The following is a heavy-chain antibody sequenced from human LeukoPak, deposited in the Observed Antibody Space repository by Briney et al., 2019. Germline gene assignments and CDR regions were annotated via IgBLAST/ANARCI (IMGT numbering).Heavy chain of an antibody. CDR3: ARGVEMATIAALSRFDP. CDR1: GYTFTSYD. J-gene: IGHJ5*02. D-gene: IGHD5-24*01. V-gene: IGHV1-8*01. CDR2: MNPNSGNT. Sequence: GASVKVSCKASGYTFTSYDINWVRQATGQGLEWMGWMNPNSGNTGYAQKFQGRVTMTRNTSISTAYMELSSLRSEDTAVYYCARGVEMATIAALSRFDPWGQGTLVTVSS.